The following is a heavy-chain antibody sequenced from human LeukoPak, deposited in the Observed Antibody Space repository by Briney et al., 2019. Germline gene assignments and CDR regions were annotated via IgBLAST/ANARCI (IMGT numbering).Heavy chain of an antibody. D-gene: IGHD5-18*01. V-gene: IGHV4-34*01. J-gene: IGHJ6*03. Sequence: SETLSLTCAVYGGSFSGYYWSWIRQPPGKGLEWIGEINHSGSTNYNPSLKSRVTISVDTSKNQLSLKLSSVTAADTAVYYCARGRYSYYYYYYYMDVWGKGTTVTISS. CDR2: INHSGST. CDR1: GGSFSGYY. CDR3: ARGRYSYYYYYYYMDV.